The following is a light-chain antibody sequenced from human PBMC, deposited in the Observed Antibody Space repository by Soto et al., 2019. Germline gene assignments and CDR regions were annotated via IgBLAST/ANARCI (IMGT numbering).Light chain of an antibody. V-gene: IGKV1-5*03. CDR2: KAS. Sequence: DIQMTQSPSTLSASVGDRVTITCRASQSISSWLAWYQQKPGKAPKLLIYKASSLESGVPSRFSGSGSGTEVTLTISSLQPDDFATYYCQQYNSYSGPFGQGTKVEIK. CDR1: QSISSW. CDR3: QQYNSYSGP. J-gene: IGKJ1*01.